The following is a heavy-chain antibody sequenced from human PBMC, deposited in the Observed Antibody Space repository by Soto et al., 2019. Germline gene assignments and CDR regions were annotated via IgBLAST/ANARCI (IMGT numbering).Heavy chain of an antibody. V-gene: IGHV4-34*01. CDR1: GGSFSGYY. J-gene: IGHJ5*02. CDR2: INHSGST. D-gene: IGHD3-22*01. Sequence: SETLSLTCAVYGGSFSGYYWSWIRQPPGKGLEWIGEINHSGSTNYNPSLKSRVTISVDTSKNQFSLKLSSVTAADTAVYYCARVTMIVVVITDNWFDPWGQGTLVTVSS. CDR3: ARVTMIVVVITDNWFDP.